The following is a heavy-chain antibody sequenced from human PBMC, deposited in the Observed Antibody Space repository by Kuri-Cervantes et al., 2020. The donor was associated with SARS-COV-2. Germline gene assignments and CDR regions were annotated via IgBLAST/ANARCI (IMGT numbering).Heavy chain of an antibody. Sequence: ASVKVSCKASGYTFTGYYMHWVRQAPGQGLEWMGWINPNSGGTNYAQKFQGRVTMTRDTSISTAYMELSRLRSGDTAVYYCARVWWEARITDAFDIWGQGTMVTVSS. CDR2: INPNSGGT. CDR3: ARVWWEARITDAFDI. D-gene: IGHD1-26*01. CDR1: GYTFTGYY. V-gene: IGHV1-2*02. J-gene: IGHJ3*02.